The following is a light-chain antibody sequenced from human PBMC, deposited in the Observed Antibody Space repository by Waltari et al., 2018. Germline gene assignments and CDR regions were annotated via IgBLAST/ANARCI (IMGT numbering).Light chain of an antibody. CDR1: QSITTW. J-gene: IGKJ2*01. CDR3: QHYHSYPVT. CDR2: NSF. Sequence: DIQMTQSPSTLSASVGDRVILTCRASQSITTWLAWYQHKPGKAPDLLISNSFTLQNGVPSRFSGSGSGTEFTLTISSLQPDDFATYYCQHYHSYPVTFGQGTKVEIK. V-gene: IGKV1-5*03.